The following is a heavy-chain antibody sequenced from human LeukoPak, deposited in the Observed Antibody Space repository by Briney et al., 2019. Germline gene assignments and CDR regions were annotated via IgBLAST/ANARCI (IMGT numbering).Heavy chain of an antibody. Sequence: SETLSLTCTVSGGSISDYYLAWIRQPAGKALEWIGRISTSGTTRYNPSLQSRVTLSMDSSNSQFSLHLTSVTAADTAVYYCARGLSHVYDFNWFDPWGQGILVTVSS. CDR3: ARGLSHVYDFNWFDP. CDR2: ISTSGTT. J-gene: IGHJ5*02. CDR1: GGSISDYY. V-gene: IGHV4-4*07. D-gene: IGHD2/OR15-2a*01.